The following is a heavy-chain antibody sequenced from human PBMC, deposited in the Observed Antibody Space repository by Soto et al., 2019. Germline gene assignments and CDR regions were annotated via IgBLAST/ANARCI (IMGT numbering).Heavy chain of an antibody. J-gene: IGHJ4*02. V-gene: IGHV4-39*01. CDR3: ARHLYSGYDWVLDY. CDR1: EGTIISSSDC. Sequence: TKSLSTPVAEGTIISSSDCWSRIRKTPGKGLEWIGSIYYSGSTYYNPSLKSRVTISVDTSKNQFSLKLSSVTAADTAVYYCARHLYSGYDWVLDYWGQGTLVTVSS. CDR2: IYYSGST. D-gene: IGHD5-12*01.